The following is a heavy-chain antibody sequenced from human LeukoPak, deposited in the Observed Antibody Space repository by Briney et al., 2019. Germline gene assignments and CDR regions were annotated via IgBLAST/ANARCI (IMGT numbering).Heavy chain of an antibody. CDR2: IYSSGTA. V-gene: IGHV4-39*07. CDR1: GGSISSSTYY. CDR3: ARDKNAYGPIGNFDY. J-gene: IGHJ4*02. Sequence: SETLSLTCTVSGGSISSSTYYWGWIRQPPGKGLEWIGIIYSSGTAYYNPSLKSQVTISVDTSKNQFSLKVSSVTAADTAVYYCARDKNAYGPIGNFDYWGQGILVTVSS. D-gene: IGHD4-17*01.